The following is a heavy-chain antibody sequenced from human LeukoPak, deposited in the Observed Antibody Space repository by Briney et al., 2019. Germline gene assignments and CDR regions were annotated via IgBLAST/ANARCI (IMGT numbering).Heavy chain of an antibody. Sequence: GSLRLSCAASGFTVSSYSMNWVRQAPGKGLEWVSSISSSSSYIYYADSVKGRFTISRDNAKNSLYLQMNSLRAEDTAVYYCARDLALDTAMVTDAFDIWGQGTMVTVSS. D-gene: IGHD5-18*01. J-gene: IGHJ3*02. CDR3: ARDLALDTAMVTDAFDI. CDR2: ISSSSSYI. CDR1: GFTVSSYS. V-gene: IGHV3-21*01.